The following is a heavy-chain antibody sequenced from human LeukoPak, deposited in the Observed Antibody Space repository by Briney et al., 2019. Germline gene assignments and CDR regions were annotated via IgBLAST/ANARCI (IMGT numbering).Heavy chain of an antibody. Sequence: SETLSLTCAVYGGSFSGYYWSWIRQPPGKGLEWIGEINHSGSTNYNPSLKSRVTISVDTSKNQFSLKLSSVTAADTAVYYCARGYNGSSLLILWFDPWGQGTLVTVSS. D-gene: IGHD5-24*01. J-gene: IGHJ5*02. CDR3: ARGYNGSSLLILWFDP. V-gene: IGHV4-34*01. CDR1: GGSFSGYY. CDR2: INHSGST.